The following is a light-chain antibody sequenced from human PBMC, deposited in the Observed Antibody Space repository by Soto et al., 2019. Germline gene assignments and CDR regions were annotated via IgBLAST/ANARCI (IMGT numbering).Light chain of an antibody. CDR3: QQSDNSPWT. V-gene: IGKV1-39*01. CDR2: AAS. Sequence: DIQMTQSPSSLSASVGDRVTITCRASQSISSYLNWYQQKPGQAPKLLIYAASSLQSGLPSRFSCSGSGTEFTLTISSLQPEDFATYYCQQSDNSPWTFGQGTKVALK. CDR1: QSISSY. J-gene: IGKJ1*01.